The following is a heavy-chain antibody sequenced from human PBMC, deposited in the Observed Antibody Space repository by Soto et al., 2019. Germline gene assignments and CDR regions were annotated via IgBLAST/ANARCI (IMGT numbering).Heavy chain of an antibody. Sequence: SETLSLTCAVSGSSITITYYWGWVRQPPGKGLEWIGSIHHSGSVFESGSTHYNPSFKSRVTISADTSKNQFSLRLTSVTAADTAVYFCARNSSSSYFDYWGQGTLVTVSS. CDR1: GSSITITYY. V-gene: IGHV4-38-2*01. D-gene: IGHD6-13*01. CDR3: ARNSSSSYFDY. J-gene: IGHJ4*02. CDR2: IHHSGSVFESGST.